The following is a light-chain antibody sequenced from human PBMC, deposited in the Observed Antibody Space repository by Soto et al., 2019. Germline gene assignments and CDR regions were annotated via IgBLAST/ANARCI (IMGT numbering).Light chain of an antibody. Sequence: DIQMTHSPSTLSGSVGDRVTITCRPSQNLSSWLAWYQQKPGKAPKLLIYKASTLKSGVPSRFSGSGSGTEFTLTISSLQPDDFATYYCQHYNSYSEAFGQGTKVDIK. V-gene: IGKV1-5*03. CDR3: QHYNSYSEA. CDR1: QNLSSW. CDR2: KAS. J-gene: IGKJ1*01.